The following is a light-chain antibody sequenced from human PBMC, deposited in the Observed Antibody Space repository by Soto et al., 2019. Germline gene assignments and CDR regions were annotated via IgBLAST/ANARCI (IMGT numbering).Light chain of an antibody. CDR2: GAS. V-gene: IGKV3-20*01. CDR3: QQHDNWPRT. J-gene: IGKJ1*01. Sequence: IVLTQSPATLSLSPGERATLSCRASQSVSSSYLAWYQQKPGQAPRLLIYGASSRATGIPDRFSGSGSGTDFTLTINSLQSEDFAVYYCQQHDNWPRTFGQGTKVDIK. CDR1: QSVSSSY.